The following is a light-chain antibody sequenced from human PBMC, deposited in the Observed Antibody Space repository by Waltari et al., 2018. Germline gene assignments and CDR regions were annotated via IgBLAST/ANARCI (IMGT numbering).Light chain of an antibody. J-gene: IGLJ3*02. CDR2: SNT. Sequence: QSVLTQPPSASGTPGQRVTISCSGSNSNIGSHIVNWYRQLPGTAPKLLIYSNTQRPSGVPDRFSGSKSGTSASLAISGLQSEDEADYYCASWDYSLNGVLYGGGTKLTVL. CDR3: ASWDYSLNGVL. CDR1: NSNIGSHI. V-gene: IGLV1-44*01.